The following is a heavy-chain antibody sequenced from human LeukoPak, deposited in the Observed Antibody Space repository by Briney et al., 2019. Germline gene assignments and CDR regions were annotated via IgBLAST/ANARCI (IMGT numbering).Heavy chain of an antibody. Sequence: GESPKISCKGSGYSFTSYWIGWVRQMPGKGLEWMGIIYPGDSDTTYSPSFQGQVTISADKSISTAYLQWSSLKASDTAMYYCARRDGYCSSTSCYADYYYGMDVWGQGTTVTVSS. CDR1: GYSFTSYW. CDR2: IYPGDSDT. V-gene: IGHV5-51*01. CDR3: ARRDGYCSSTSCYADYYYGMDV. J-gene: IGHJ6*02. D-gene: IGHD2-2*01.